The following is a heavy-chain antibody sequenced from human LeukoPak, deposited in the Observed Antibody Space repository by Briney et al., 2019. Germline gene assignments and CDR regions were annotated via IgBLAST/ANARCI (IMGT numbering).Heavy chain of an antibody. Sequence: ASVNVSCTASGYTFTDYYMHWVRQAPGQGFEWMGWINPNDGDTNYAQKFQGRVTMTRDTSISTAHMEVSRLRSDDTAVYYCARANFLYCSSSTCLFDYWGQGNLVTVSS. J-gene: IGHJ4*02. CDR2: INPNDGDT. CDR3: ARANFLYCSSSTCLFDY. CDR1: GYTFTDYY. D-gene: IGHD2-2*01. V-gene: IGHV1-2*02.